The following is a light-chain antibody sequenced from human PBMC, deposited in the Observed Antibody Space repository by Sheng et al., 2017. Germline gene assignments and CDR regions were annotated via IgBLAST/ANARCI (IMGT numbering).Light chain of an antibody. V-gene: IGLV2-23*01. CDR3: CSYAYSSTV. CDR1: SSNVGSYNL. Sequence: QSALTQPASVSGSPGQSVTISCTGTSSNVGSYNLVSWYQQHPGKAPKLIIYEDNKRPSGVSNRFSGTKSGTTASLTISGLQAEDEADYYCCSYAYSSTVFGGGTKLTV. CDR2: EDN. J-gene: IGLJ2*01.